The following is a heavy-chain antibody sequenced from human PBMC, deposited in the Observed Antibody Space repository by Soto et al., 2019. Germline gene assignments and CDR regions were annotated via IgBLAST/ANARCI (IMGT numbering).Heavy chain of an antibody. CDR2: VYASGST. J-gene: IGHJ5*02. CDR3: ARERVGYSSSMAVNWFDP. V-gene: IGHV4-4*07. Sequence: SETLSLTCTVSGGSISSYYWSWIRQPAGKGLEWIGRVYASGSTKYNPSLKSRVTMSVDTSKNHFSLKLTSVTAADTAVYYCARERVGYSSSMAVNWFDPWGQGTLVTVSS. CDR1: GGSISSYY. D-gene: IGHD6-13*01.